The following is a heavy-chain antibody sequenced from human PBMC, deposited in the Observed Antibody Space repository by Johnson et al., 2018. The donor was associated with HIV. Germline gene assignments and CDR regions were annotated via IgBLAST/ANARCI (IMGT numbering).Heavy chain of an antibody. D-gene: IGHD7-27*01. CDR3: ARSPLTGDPRGAFDI. CDR1: GFTFSSYA. CDR2: ISYDGSNK. V-gene: IGHV3-30-3*01. J-gene: IGHJ3*02. Sequence: QVQVVESGGGVVQPGRSLRLSCAASGFTFSSYAMHWVRQAPGKGLEWVAVISYDGSNKYYADSVKGRFTISRDNSKNTLYLQMNSLRAEDTAVYYCARSPLTGDPRGAFDIWGQGTMVTVSS.